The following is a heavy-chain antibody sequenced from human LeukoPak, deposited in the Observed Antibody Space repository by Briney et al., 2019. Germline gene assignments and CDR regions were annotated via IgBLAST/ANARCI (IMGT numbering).Heavy chain of an antibody. Sequence: SQTLSLTCTVSGGSISGGDYYWSWIRQPPGKGLEWIGYIYYSGTTYYNPSLKSRVSISVDTSKNQFSLKLGSVTAADTAVYYCASYGDYSIDYWGQGTLVTVSS. J-gene: IGHJ4*02. CDR1: GGSISGGDYY. D-gene: IGHD4-17*01. V-gene: IGHV4-30-4*01. CDR3: ASYGDYSIDY. CDR2: IYYSGTT.